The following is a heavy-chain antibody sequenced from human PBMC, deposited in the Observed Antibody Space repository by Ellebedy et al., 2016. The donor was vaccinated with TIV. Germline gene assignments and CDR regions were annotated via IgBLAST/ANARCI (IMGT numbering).Heavy chain of an antibody. V-gene: IGHV4-59*01. CDR1: GGSISSYY. Sequence: SETLSLXCTVSGGSISSYYWSWIRQPPGKGLEWIGYIYYSGSTNYNPSLKSRVTISVDTSKNQFSLKLSSVTAADTAVYYCARDGGGHYAGSWFDPWGQGTLVTVSS. CDR2: IYYSGST. CDR3: ARDGGGHYAGSWFDP. J-gene: IGHJ5*02. D-gene: IGHD3-16*01.